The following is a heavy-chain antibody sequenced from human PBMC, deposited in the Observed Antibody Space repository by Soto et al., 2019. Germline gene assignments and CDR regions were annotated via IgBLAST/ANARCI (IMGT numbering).Heavy chain of an antibody. CDR1: GYTFTSSG. CDR2: ISAYNGNT. CDR3: ARVMTYCTSRSCHDY. J-gene: IGHJ4*02. D-gene: IGHD2-2*01. V-gene: IGHV1-18*01. Sequence: QVQLVQSGAEVKKPGASVKVSCKTSGYTFTSSGISWVRQAPGQGLEWMGWISAYNGNTDYAQKFQGRVIMTTDTSMSTAYMELRSLRSDDTAVYYCARVMTYCTSRSCHDYWGQGTLVAVSS.